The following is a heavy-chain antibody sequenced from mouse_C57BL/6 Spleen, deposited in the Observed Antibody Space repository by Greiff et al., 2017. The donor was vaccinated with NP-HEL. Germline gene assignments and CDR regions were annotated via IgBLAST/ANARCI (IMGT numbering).Heavy chain of an antibody. CDR3: ARSGDYYGSSYAMDY. V-gene: IGHV1-54*01. Sequence: QVQLQQSGAELVRPGTSVKVSCKASGYAFTNYLIEWVKQRPGQGLEWIGVINPGSGGTNYNEKFKGKATLTADKSSSTAYMQLSSLTSEDSAVYFCARSGDYYGSSYAMDYWGQGTSVTVSS. CDR2: INPGSGGT. D-gene: IGHD1-1*01. CDR1: GYAFTNYL. J-gene: IGHJ4*01.